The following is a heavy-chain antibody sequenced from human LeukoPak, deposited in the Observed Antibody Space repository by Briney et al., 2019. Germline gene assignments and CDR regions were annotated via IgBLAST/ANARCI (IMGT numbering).Heavy chain of an antibody. V-gene: IGHV2-5*02. CDR3: APTVLPYCSSTSCYAGWFDP. D-gene: IGHD2-2*01. CDR2: IYWDVDK. J-gene: IGHJ5*02. CDR1: GFSLSTSGVG. Sequence: SGPTLVNPTQTLTLTCTFSGFSLSTSGVGVGWIRQPPGKALEWLALIYWDVDKRYSPSLKSTLTITKDPSKNQVVLTMTNMDPVDTATYYGAPTVLPYCSSTSCYAGWFDPWGQGTLVTVSS.